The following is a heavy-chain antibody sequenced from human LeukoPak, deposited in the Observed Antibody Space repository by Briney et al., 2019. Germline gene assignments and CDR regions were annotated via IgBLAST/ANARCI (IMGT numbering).Heavy chain of an antibody. D-gene: IGHD3-10*01. V-gene: IGHV1-69*04. CDR1: GGTSSSYA. Sequence: ASVKVSCKASGGTSSSYAISWVRQAPGQGLEWMGRIIPILGIANYAQKFQGRVTITADKSTSTAYMELSSLRSEDTAVYYCASAYGSGSYYTYYYYGMDVWGQGTTVTVSS. CDR3: ASAYGSGSYYTYYYYGMDV. CDR2: IIPILGIA. J-gene: IGHJ6*02.